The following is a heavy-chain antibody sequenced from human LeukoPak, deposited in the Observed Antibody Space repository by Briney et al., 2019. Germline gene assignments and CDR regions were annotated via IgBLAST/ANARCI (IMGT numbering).Heavy chain of an antibody. CDR3: ARAVRGYSYLFDY. CDR2: IYYSGST. V-gene: IGHV4-59*01. Sequence: SETLSLTCTVSGGSISSYYWSWIRQPPGKGLEWIGYIYYSGSTNYNPSLKSRVTISVDTSKNQFSLKLSSVTAADTAVYYCARAVRGYSYLFDYWGQGTLVTVSS. CDR1: GGSISSYY. D-gene: IGHD5-18*01. J-gene: IGHJ4*02.